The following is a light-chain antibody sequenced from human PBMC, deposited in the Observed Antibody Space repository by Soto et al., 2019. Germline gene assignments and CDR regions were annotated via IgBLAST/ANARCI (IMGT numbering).Light chain of an antibody. CDR2: SNN. CDR3: SLYTSENTYV. V-gene: IGLV1-44*01. CDR1: SSNIGSNT. Sequence: QSVLTQTPSASGTPGQRVTISCSGSSSNIGSNTVNWYQQVPGTAPKLLIYSNNQRPSGVPDRFSGSKSGTSASLAISGLQSEDEADYYCSLYTSENTYVFGTGTKVTVL. J-gene: IGLJ1*01.